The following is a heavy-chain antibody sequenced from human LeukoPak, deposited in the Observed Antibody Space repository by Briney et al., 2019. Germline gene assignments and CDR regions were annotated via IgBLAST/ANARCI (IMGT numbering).Heavy chain of an antibody. V-gene: IGHV4-59*08. CDR3: ARMTIRAYCSGDDCYEHAFDV. J-gene: IGHJ3*01. D-gene: IGHD2-21*02. CDR2: IYYSGSH. Sequence: PSETLSLTCTVSGGSISTYYGSWIRHPPGEGLEWIGYIYYSGSHNYNTSLKSRVTISVDTSENQFSLTLHSVTAADTAIYYCARMTIRAYCSGDDCYEHAFDVWGQGTMVTVSS. CDR1: GGSISTYY.